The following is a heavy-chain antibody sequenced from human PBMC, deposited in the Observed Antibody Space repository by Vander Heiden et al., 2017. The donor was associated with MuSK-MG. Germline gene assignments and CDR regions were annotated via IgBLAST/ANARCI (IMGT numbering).Heavy chain of an antibody. V-gene: IGHV1-8*01. J-gene: IGHJ6*03. CDR1: GYTFTSYD. CDR3: ARRQKVPRAVFGYMDV. CDR2: MNPNSGNT. D-gene: IGHD3-10*01. Sequence: QVQLVQSGAEVKKPGASVKVSCKASGYTFTSYDINWVRQATGQGLEWMGWMNPNSGNTDHPQKFQGRVTMTKSTSISTAYMELSSLRSEETAVYYCARRQKVPRAVFGYMDVWVKG.